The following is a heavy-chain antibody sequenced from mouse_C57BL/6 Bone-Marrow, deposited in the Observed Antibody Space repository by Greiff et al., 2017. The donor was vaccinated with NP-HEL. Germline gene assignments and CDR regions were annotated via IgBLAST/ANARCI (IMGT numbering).Heavy chain of an antibody. D-gene: IGHD2-1*01. Sequence: EVKVEESGPGLVKPSQSLSLTCSVTGYSITSGYYWNWIRQFPGNKLEWMGYISYDGSNNYNPSLKNRISITRDTSKNQFFLKLNSVTTEDTATYYCARSYGNYDAMDYWGQGTSVTVSS. CDR1: GYSITSGYY. V-gene: IGHV3-6*01. CDR3: ARSYGNYDAMDY. J-gene: IGHJ4*01. CDR2: ISYDGSN.